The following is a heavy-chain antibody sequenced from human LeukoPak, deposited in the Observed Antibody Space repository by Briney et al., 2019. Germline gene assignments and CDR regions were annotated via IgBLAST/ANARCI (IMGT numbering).Heavy chain of an antibody. Sequence: GESLKISCKGSGYSFTSYWIGWVRQMPGKGLEWMGIIYPGDSDTGYSPSFQGQVTISADKSISTAYLQWSSLKASDTAMYYCARLVTIEDDAFDIWGQGTMVTVSS. CDR2: IYPGDSDT. D-gene: IGHD3-9*01. CDR1: GYSFTSYW. CDR3: ARLVTIEDDAFDI. J-gene: IGHJ3*02. V-gene: IGHV5-51*01.